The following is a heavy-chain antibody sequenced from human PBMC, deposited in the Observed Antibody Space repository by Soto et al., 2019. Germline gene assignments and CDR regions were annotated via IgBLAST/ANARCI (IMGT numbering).Heavy chain of an antibody. CDR3: ARESEDLTSNFDY. V-gene: IGHV3-21*06. Sequence: LXLSCAASGFPLTRYIMNWVRQAPGKGLEWVSSISSTTNYIYYGDSMKGRFTISRDNAKNSLYLEMNSLRAEDTAVYYCARESEDLTSNFDYWGQGTLVTVSS. CDR2: ISSTTNYI. CDR1: GFPLTRYI. J-gene: IGHJ4*02.